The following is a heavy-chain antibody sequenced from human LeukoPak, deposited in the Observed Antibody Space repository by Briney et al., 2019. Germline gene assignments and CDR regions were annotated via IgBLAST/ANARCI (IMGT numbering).Heavy chain of an antibody. D-gene: IGHD6-19*01. V-gene: IGHV3-23*01. CDR1: GFTSSTYP. Sequence: GGSLRLSCAASGFTSSTYPMSWVRQAPGKGLEWVSAISGSGGDTYYADSVKGRFTISRDNSENTLYLQMNSLRAEDTALYYCATSSGWYPKYFDYWGQGTLVTVSS. CDR3: ATSSGWYPKYFDY. CDR2: ISGSGGDT. J-gene: IGHJ4*02.